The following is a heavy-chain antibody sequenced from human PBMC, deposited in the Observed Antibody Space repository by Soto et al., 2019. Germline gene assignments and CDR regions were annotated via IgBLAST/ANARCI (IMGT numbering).Heavy chain of an antibody. J-gene: IGHJ4*02. CDR1: GFGFISYA. CDR2: ITPGGGTT. Sequence: GGSLRLSCAASGFGFISYAMSWVRQAPGKGLEWVSGITPGGGTTNYADSVKGRFTISRDNSNNTLYLETNSLRVEDTAIYYCAKDRGGEFTSSRYFEYWGQGTLVSVSS. CDR3: AKDRGGEFTSSRYFEY. V-gene: IGHV3-23*01. D-gene: IGHD3-16*01.